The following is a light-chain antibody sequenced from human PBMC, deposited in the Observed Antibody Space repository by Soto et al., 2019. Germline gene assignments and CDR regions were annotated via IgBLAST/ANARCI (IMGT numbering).Light chain of an antibody. CDR2: EVS. CDR3: SSYAGSNFVV. CDR1: SSDVGGYNY. Sequence: QSVLTQPPSASGSPGQSVTISCTGTSSDVGGYNYVSWYQQHPGKAPKLMIYEVSKRPSGVPDRFSGSKSGNTASLTVSGLQAEDGADYYCSSYAGSNFVVFGGGTKLTVL. V-gene: IGLV2-8*01. J-gene: IGLJ2*01.